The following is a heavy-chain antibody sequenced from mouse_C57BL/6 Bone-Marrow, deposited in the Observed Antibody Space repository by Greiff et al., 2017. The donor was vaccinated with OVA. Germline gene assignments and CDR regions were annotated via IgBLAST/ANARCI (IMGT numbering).Heavy chain of an antibody. Sequence: EVKLMESGGGLVKPGGSLKLSCAASGFTFSSYAMSWVRQTPEKRLEWVATISDGGSYTYYPDNVKGRFTISRDNAKNNLYLQMSHLKSEDTAMYYCAREGERLRRPRYFDYWGQGTTLTVSS. CDR2: ISDGGSYT. D-gene: IGHD2-4*01. CDR1: GFTFSSYA. J-gene: IGHJ2*01. V-gene: IGHV5-4*01. CDR3: AREGERLRRPRYFDY.